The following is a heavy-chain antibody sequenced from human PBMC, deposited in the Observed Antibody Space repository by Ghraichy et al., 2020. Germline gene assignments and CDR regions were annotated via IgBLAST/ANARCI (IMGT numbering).Heavy chain of an antibody. CDR1: GFSFTRSS. J-gene: IGHJ5*02. V-gene: IGHV3-48*01. Sequence: GESLNISCAASGFSFTRSSMNWVRQAPGKGLEWIAYISSRITTVYYAASVKGRFTISRDNAKNSLFLQMNSLRAEYTALYYCVKDSGYCTGGRCYSWFDPWGQGTLVTVSS. D-gene: IGHD2-15*01. CDR2: ISSRITTV. CDR3: VKDSGYCTGGRCYSWFDP.